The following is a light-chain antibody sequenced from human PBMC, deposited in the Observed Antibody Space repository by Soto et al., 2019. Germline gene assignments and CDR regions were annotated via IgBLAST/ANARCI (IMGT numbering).Light chain of an antibody. J-gene: IGLJ1*01. CDR1: SSNIGGYNV. V-gene: IGLV2-23*01. CDR3: CSYAGSSTRV. CDR2: EGS. Sequence: QSVLTQPASVSGSPGQSITISCSGTSSNIGGYNVVSWYQQHPGKAPKVIVYEGSKRPSGVSNRFSGSKSGNTASLTISGLQAVDEADYYCCSYAGSSTRVLGTGTKVTVL.